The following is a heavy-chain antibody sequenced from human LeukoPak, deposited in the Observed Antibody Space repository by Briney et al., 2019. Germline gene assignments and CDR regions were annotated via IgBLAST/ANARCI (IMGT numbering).Heavy chain of an antibody. V-gene: IGHV1-18*01. D-gene: IGHD1-26*01. J-gene: IGHJ6*03. CDR2: ISAYNGNT. CDR1: GYTFTRYG. CDR3: ARRELRDYYYYYMDV. Sequence: ASVRVSCKASGYTFTRYGISWVGQAPGQGLEWMGWISAYNGNTNYAQKLQRRVTMTTDTSTSTAYMELRSLRSDDTAVYYCARRELRDYYYYYMDVWGKGTTVTVSS.